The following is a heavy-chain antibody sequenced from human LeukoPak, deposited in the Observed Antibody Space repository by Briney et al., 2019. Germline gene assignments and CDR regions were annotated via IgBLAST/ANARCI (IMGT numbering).Heavy chain of an antibody. D-gene: IGHD1-26*01. CDR3: ARDKVVGPTHFDY. CDR2: ISSSSSYI. J-gene: IGHJ4*02. CDR1: GFTFSSYS. Sequence: GGSLRLSCAASGFTFSSYSMNWVRQAPGKGLEWGSSISSSSSYIYDADSGKGRFIIPRGNAKNSLYLKMNSLRADDTAVYSCARDKVVGPTHFDYWAQGTLVPVSS. V-gene: IGHV3-21*01.